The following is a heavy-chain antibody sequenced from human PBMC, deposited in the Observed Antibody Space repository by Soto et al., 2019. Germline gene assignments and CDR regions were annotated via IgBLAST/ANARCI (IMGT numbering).Heavy chain of an antibody. J-gene: IGHJ5*02. CDR2: IFSNDEK. CDR3: ALIKDCSRTDCYLASFDP. D-gene: IGHD2-2*01. Sequence: QVTLKESGPVVVKPTETLTLTCTVSGFSLSNARLGVSWIRQPPGKALEWLAHIFSNDEKSYSTSLKNRLTVSKDTSKGQVVLTMTNVDPVDSATYYCALIKDCSRTDCYLASFDPWGQGTLVTVSS. V-gene: IGHV2-26*01. CDR1: GFSLSNARLG.